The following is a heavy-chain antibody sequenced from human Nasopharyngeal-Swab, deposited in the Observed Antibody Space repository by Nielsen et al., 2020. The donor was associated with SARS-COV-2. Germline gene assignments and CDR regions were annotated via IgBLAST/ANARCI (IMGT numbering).Heavy chain of an antibody. CDR3: ARGPTYYDFWSGYYRGGMDV. V-gene: IGHV1-2*02. Sequence: ASVKVSCKASGYTFTGYYMHWVRQAPGQGLEWMGWINPNSGGTNYAQKFQGRVTMTRDTSISTAYMELSRLRSDDTAVYYCARGPTYYDFWSGYYRGGMDVWGQGTTVTVSS. CDR1: GYTFTGYY. D-gene: IGHD3-3*01. CDR2: INPNSGGT. J-gene: IGHJ6*02.